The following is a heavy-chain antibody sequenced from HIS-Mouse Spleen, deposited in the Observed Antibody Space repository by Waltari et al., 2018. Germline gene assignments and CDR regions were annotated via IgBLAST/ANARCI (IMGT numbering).Heavy chain of an antibody. Sequence: QVQLVESGGGVVQPGRSLRLSCAASGFPFRSYGIHWVLQAPGKGLEWVAVISYDGSNKYYADSVKGRFTISRDNSKNTLYLQMNSLRAEDTAVYYCAKDKHHAFDYWGQGTLVTVSS. CDR2: ISYDGSNK. CDR3: AKDKHHAFDY. J-gene: IGHJ4*02. CDR1: GFPFRSYG. V-gene: IGHV3-30*18.